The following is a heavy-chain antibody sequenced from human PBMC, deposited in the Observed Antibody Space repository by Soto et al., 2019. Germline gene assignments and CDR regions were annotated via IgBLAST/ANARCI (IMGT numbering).Heavy chain of an antibody. CDR2: IYYSVST. Sequence: SENLSLTCTVSGGSISSGGYYWSWIRQHPGKGLEWIGYIYYSVSTYYNPSLKSRVTISVDTSKNQFSLKLSSVTAADTAVYYCERGSLRFLEWPRFWGQGPLVT. CDR1: GGSISSGGYY. CDR3: ERGSLRFLEWPRF. V-gene: IGHV4-31*03. D-gene: IGHD3-3*01. J-gene: IGHJ4*02.